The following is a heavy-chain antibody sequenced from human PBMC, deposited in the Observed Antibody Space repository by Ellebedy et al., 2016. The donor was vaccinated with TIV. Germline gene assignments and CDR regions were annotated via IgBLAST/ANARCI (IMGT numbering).Heavy chain of an antibody. CDR3: ARQDSGDFDY. V-gene: IGHV5-51*01. D-gene: IGHD4-17*01. Sequence: GESLKISCKGSGYSFSFYWIAWVRQMPGKGLEWMGIIYPGDSDTRYSPSFQGQITISADKSTSTAYLQWSSLKASDSAMYYCARQDSGDFDYWGQGTLVTVSS. J-gene: IGHJ4*02. CDR1: GYSFSFYW. CDR2: IYPGDSDT.